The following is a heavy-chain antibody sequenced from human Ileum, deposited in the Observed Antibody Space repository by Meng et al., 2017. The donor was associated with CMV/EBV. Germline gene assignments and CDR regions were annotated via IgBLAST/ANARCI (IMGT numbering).Heavy chain of an antibody. CDR3: ARNIFEDQMLPFDY. J-gene: IGHJ4*02. Sequence: QVTLQQSGTGLVKTSQTLSLTCAISGDSVSSKSVTWNWIRQSPSRGLEWLGRTYYRSKWYNDYAVSVKSRITINPDTSRNHFFLQLSSVSPEDTAVYYCARNIFEDQMLPFDYWGQGTLVTVSS. D-gene: IGHD2-2*01. V-gene: IGHV6-1*01. CDR2: TYYRSKWYN. CDR1: GDSVSSKSVT.